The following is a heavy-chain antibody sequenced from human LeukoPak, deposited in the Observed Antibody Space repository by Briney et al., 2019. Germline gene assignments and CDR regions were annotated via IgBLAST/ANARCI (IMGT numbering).Heavy chain of an antibody. Sequence: PGGSLRLSCAASGFTFSSIAMYWVRQAPGKGLEWVSAISGSGGSTYYADSVKGRFTISRDNSKNTLYLQMNSLRAEDTAVYYCAKVVQLLWFGELSPYYFDYWGQGTLVTVSS. CDR2: ISGSGGST. D-gene: IGHD3-10*01. J-gene: IGHJ4*02. CDR1: GFTFSSIA. CDR3: AKVVQLLWFGELSPYYFDY. V-gene: IGHV3-23*01.